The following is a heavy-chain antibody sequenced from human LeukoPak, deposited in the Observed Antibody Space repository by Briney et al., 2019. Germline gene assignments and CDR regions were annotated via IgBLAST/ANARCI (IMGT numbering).Heavy chain of an antibody. CDR1: GFTFSSYE. Sequence: GGSLRLSCAASGFTFSSYEMNWVRQAPGKGLEWVSYISSSGSTIYYADSVKGRFTISRDNAKNSLYLQMNSLRAEDTAVYYCARTVDTAMVPGYYFDYWGQGTLVTVSS. J-gene: IGHJ4*02. CDR2: ISSSGSTI. D-gene: IGHD5-18*01. CDR3: ARTVDTAMVPGYYFDY. V-gene: IGHV3-48*03.